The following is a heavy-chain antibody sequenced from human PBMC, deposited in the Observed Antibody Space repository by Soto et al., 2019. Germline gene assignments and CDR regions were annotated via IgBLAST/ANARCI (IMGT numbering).Heavy chain of an antibody. CDR2: MNPNSGNT. CDR1: GYTFTSYD. D-gene: IGHD6-13*01. V-gene: IGHV1-8*01. J-gene: IGHJ6*03. CDR3: ARGLSSIPFFYYMDV. Sequence: QVQLVQSGAEVKKPGASVKVSCKASGYTFTSYDINWVRQAPGQGLEWMGWMNPNSGNTGHAQKFQGRVTMTRNTSISTAYMELSSLRSEDTAVYYCARGLSSIPFFYYMDVWGKGTTVTVSS.